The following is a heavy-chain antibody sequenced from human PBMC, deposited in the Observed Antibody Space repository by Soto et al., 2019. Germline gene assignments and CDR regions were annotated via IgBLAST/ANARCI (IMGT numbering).Heavy chain of an antibody. CDR2: INPNTGAT. Sequence: XSVKVSCKASGYSFTSYFLHWVRQAPGQGLEWMGWINPNTGATNYAQKFQGRVTMTRDTSISTVYMELNRLRSDDTAVYFCARVDASLYDAFDVWGQGTMVTVSS. CDR3: ARVDASLYDAFDV. D-gene: IGHD2-8*01. J-gene: IGHJ3*01. V-gene: IGHV1-2*02. CDR1: GYSFTSYF.